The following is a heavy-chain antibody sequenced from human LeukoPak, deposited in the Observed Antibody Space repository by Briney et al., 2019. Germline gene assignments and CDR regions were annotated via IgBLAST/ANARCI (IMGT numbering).Heavy chain of an antibody. Sequence: SVKVSCKASGYTFTGYYMHWVRQAPGQGLEWMGWINPNSGGTNYAQKFQGRVTMTRDTSISTAYMELSRLRSDDTAVYYCARVGLYSSGWPDYWGQGTLVTVSS. J-gene: IGHJ4*02. CDR2: INPNSGGT. D-gene: IGHD6-19*01. CDR3: ARVGLYSSGWPDY. CDR1: GYTFTGYY. V-gene: IGHV1-2*02.